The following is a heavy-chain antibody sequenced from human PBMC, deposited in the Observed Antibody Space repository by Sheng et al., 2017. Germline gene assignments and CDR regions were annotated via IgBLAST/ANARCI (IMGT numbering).Heavy chain of an antibody. V-gene: IGHV3-23*04. D-gene: IGHD1-26*01. J-gene: IGHJ4*02. CDR3: ARGDLLD. CDR2: IIGSGDST. CDR1: GFTFSSYA. Sequence: VQLVESGGGVVQPGRSLRLSCAASGFTFSSYAMSWVRQAPGKGLEWVSTIIGSGDSTYYADSVKGRLTISRDNSKNSLYLQMDSLRAEDTAVYYCARGDLLDWGQGTLVTVSS.